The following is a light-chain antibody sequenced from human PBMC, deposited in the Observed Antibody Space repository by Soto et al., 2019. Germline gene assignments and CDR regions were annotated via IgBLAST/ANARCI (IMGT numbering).Light chain of an antibody. CDR2: GNN. CDR1: NSNIGTNT. CDR3: AAWDDSLNGCV. J-gene: IGLJ3*02. Sequence: QAVVTQPPSASGTPGQTVAISCSGSNSNIGTNTVNWYQQFPGTAPKLFIYGNNQRPSGVPDRFSGSKSDTSASLAISGLLSEDEYDYYCAAWDDSLNGCVFGGGTKVTVL. V-gene: IGLV1-44*01.